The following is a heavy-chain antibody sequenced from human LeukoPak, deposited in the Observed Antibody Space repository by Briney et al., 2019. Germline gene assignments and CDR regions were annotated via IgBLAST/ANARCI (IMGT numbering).Heavy chain of an antibody. J-gene: IGHJ2*01. CDR3: ARPAAGQGGDWYFDL. Sequence: SETLSLTCAVYGGSFSGHYWSWIRQPPGKGLEWIGEINHSGSTNHNPSLKSRATISVDTSKKQFSLKLSSVTATDTAVYYCARPAAGQGGDWYFDLWGRGTLVTVSS. CDR2: INHSGST. CDR1: GGSFSGHY. D-gene: IGHD6-13*01. V-gene: IGHV4-34*04.